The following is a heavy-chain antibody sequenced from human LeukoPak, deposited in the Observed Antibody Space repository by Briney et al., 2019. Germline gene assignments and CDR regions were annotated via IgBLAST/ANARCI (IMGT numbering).Heavy chain of an antibody. CDR2: IWHDGSKK. D-gene: IGHD6-13*01. CDR1: GFTFSNYG. V-gene: IGHV3-30*02. Sequence: HPGGSLRLSCAASGFTFSNYGMHWVRQAPGKGLEWVAFIWHDGSKKFYADSVKGRFTISRDTSKNTLYLQMNSLRGEDTAVYYCARDRSNYYLDVWGKGTTVTISS. CDR3: ARDRSNYYLDV. J-gene: IGHJ6*03.